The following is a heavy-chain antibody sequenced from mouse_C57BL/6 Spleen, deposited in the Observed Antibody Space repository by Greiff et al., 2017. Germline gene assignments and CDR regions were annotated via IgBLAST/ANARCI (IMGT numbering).Heavy chain of an antibody. Sequence: QVQLQQPGAELVMPGASVKLSCKASGYTFTSYWMHWVKQRPGQGLEWIGEIDPSDSYTNYNQKFKGKSTLTVDKSSSTAYMQLSSLTSEDSAVYYCATRGSSPYLDYWGQGTTVTVSS. CDR1: GYTFTSYW. D-gene: IGHD1-1*01. V-gene: IGHV1-69*01. CDR2: IDPSDSYT. CDR3: ATRGSSPYLDY. J-gene: IGHJ2*01.